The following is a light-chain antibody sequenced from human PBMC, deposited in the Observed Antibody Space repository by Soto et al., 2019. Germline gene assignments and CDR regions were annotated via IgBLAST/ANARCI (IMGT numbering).Light chain of an antibody. V-gene: IGLV1-44*01. J-gene: IGLJ3*02. CDR2: TDY. Sequence: QSVLTQPPSVSGTPGQRVTISCSGGSSNIGTYTVNWYQQLPGTAPKLLIYTDYQRPSGVPDRFSGSKSGTSASLAISGLQSEDEADYYCASWDDSLNGGVFGGG. CDR3: ASWDDSLNGGV. CDR1: SSNIGTYT.